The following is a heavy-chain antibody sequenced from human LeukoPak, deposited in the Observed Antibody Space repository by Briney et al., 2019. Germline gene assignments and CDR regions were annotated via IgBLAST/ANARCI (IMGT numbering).Heavy chain of an antibody. D-gene: IGHD3-22*01. CDR3: ARDLHFRVYDSSIYYPY. J-gene: IGHJ4*02. CDR1: GFIFSSFS. V-gene: IGHV3-48*01. Sequence: GGSLRLSCAASGFIFSSFSMNWVRQAPGKGLEWISYIISSSRTIYYADSVKGRFTISRDNAKNSLYLQMNSLRAEDTAVYYCARDLHFRVYDSSIYYPYWGQGTLVTVSS. CDR2: IISSSRTI.